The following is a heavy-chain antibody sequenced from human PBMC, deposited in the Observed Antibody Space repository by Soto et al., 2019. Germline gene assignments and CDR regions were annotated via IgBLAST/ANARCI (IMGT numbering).Heavy chain of an antibody. V-gene: IGHV3-64*01. D-gene: IGHD2-8*01. CDR2: ISSNGRST. CDR1: GFTFSTYA. J-gene: IGHJ4*02. Sequence: EVQLVESGGGLVQPGGSLRLSCATSGFTFSTYAMHWVRQAPGKGLEYVSAISSNGRSTYYGNSVKGRFTISRDNSKNTLYLQMDSLRAEDLAVYYCARDRWTNGVGYATSDYWGQGTLVTVSS. CDR3: ARDRWTNGVGYATSDY.